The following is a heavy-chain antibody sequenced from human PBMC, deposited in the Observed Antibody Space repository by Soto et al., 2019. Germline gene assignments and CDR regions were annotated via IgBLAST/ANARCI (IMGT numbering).Heavy chain of an antibody. V-gene: IGHV3-7*04. CDR1: GFSFSVYW. CDR3: AKDVAGATIDDYFDY. Sequence: GGSLRLSCAASGFSFSVYWMSWVRQAPGKGLEWVANIKHDGSNKYYADSVKGRFTISRDNSKNTLYLQMNSLRAEDTAVYYCAKDVAGATIDDYFDYWGQGTLVTVSS. J-gene: IGHJ4*02. D-gene: IGHD5-12*01. CDR2: IKHDGSNK.